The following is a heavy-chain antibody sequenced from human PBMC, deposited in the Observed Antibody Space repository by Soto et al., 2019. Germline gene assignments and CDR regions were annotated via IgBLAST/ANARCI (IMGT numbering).Heavy chain of an antibody. Sequence: PGGSLRLSCAASGFTFSISAMSWVRQAPGKGLEWVSAISGSGGSTYYADSVKGRFTISRDNSKNTLYLQMNSLRAEDTAVYYCAKSLNHREVGWFDLSGQGTLVTVSS. J-gene: IGHJ5*02. V-gene: IGHV3-23*01. CDR3: AKSLNHREVGWFDL. CDR2: ISGSGGST. CDR1: GFTFSISA. D-gene: IGHD3-16*01.